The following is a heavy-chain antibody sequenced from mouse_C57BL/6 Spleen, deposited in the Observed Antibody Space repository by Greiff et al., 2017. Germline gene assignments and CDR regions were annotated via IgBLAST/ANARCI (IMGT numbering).Heavy chain of an antibody. Sequence: VQLQQSGPELVKPGASVKISCKASGYAFSSSWMNWVKQRPGKGLEWIGRIYPGDGDTNYNGKFKGKATLTADKSSSTAYMQLSSLTSEDSAVSFCARVTTVVFDYWGQGTTLTVSS. D-gene: IGHD1-1*01. V-gene: IGHV1-82*01. J-gene: IGHJ2*01. CDR1: GYAFSSSW. CDR2: IYPGDGDT. CDR3: ARVTTVVFDY.